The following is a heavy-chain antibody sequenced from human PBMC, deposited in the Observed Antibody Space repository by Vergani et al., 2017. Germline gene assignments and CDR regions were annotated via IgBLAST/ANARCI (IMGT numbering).Heavy chain of an antibody. CDR1: GFTFSSYA. CDR2: ISYDGSNK. CDR3: ASKGNYGKEPFDY. Sequence: QVQLVESGGGVVQPGRSLRLSCAASGFTFSSYAMHWVRQAPGKGLEWVAVISYDGSNKYYADSVKGRFTISRDNSKNTLYLQMNSLRAEDTAVYYCASKGNYGKEPFDYWGQGTLVTVSS. J-gene: IGHJ4*02. D-gene: IGHD3-10*01. V-gene: IGHV3-30-3*01.